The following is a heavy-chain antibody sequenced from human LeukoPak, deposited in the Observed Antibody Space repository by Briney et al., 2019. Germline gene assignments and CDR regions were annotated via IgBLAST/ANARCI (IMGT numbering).Heavy chain of an antibody. CDR2: MNPNSGNT. CDR1: GYTFTSYD. D-gene: IGHD4-11*01. CDR3: ARAGAYSNYEGDY. V-gene: IGHV1-8*01. J-gene: IGHJ4*02. Sequence: ASVNVSCKASGYTFTSYDINWVRQATGQGLEWMGWMNPNSGNTGYAQKFQGRVTMTRNTSISTAYMELSSLRSEDTAVYYCARAGAYSNYEGDYWGQGTLVTVSS.